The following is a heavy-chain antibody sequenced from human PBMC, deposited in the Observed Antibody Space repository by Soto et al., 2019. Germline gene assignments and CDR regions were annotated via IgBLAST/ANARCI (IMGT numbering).Heavy chain of an antibody. D-gene: IGHD1-1*01. V-gene: IGHV3-33*01. CDR2: IWYDGSNK. Sequence: XGCLRLTCAASGFTFSSYCMHWVRQAPGKGLEWVAVIWYDGSNKYYADSVKGRFTISRDNSKNTLYLQMNSLRAEDTAVYYCARDQETGTSYWFDTWGQGTLVTVSS. CDR3: ARDQETGTSYWFDT. CDR1: GFTFSSYC. J-gene: IGHJ5*02.